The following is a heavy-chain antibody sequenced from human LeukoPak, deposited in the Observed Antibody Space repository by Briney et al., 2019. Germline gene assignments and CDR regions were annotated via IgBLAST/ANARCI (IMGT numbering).Heavy chain of an antibody. Sequence: PGGSLRLSCAASGFTFSSYWMSWVRQAPGKGLEWVANIKQDGSEKYYVDSVKGRFTISRDNAKNSLYLQMNSLRAEDTAVYYCARSIVGATPGAFDIWGQGTMVTVSS. CDR2: IKQDGSEK. D-gene: IGHD1-26*01. CDR3: ARSIVGATPGAFDI. V-gene: IGHV3-7*01. J-gene: IGHJ3*02. CDR1: GFTFSSYW.